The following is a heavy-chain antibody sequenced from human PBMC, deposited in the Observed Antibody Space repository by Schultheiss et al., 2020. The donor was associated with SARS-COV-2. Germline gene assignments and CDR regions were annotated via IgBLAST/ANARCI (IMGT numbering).Heavy chain of an antibody. V-gene: IGHV4-59*01. Sequence: SETLSLTCTVSGGSISRSYWSWIRQPPGKGLEWIGYIYYSGSTNYNPSLKSRVTISVDTSKNQFSLKLSSVTAADTAVYYCAGCIVVVPAAIGYYYYYMDVWGKGTTVTVSS. CDR2: IYYSGST. CDR3: AGCIVVVPAAIGYYYYYMDV. CDR1: GGSISRSY. J-gene: IGHJ6*03. D-gene: IGHD2-2*01.